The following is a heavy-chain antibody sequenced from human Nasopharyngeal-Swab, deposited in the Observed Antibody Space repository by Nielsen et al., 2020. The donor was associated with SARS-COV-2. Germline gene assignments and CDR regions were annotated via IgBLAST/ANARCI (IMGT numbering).Heavy chain of an antibody. CDR2: ISSSSTYI. CDR3: ARVLLRALGKFGEGYAFDI. J-gene: IGHJ3*02. CDR1: GFTFSSHS. Sequence: GGSLTLSCAASGFTFSSHSMNWVRQAPGQGLEWVSSISSSSTYIYYADSVKGRFTISRDNAKNSLYLQMNSLRVEDTAVYYCARVLLRALGKFGEGYAFDIWGQGTMVTVSS. V-gene: IGHV3-21*01. D-gene: IGHD3-10*01.